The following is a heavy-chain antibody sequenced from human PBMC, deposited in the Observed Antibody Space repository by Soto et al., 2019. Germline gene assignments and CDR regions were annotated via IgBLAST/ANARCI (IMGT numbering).Heavy chain of an antibody. CDR1: GYTFSSYG. J-gene: IGHJ4*02. V-gene: IGHV1-18*04. CDR2: ISASTGTT. D-gene: IGHD6-25*01. Sequence: QVQLVQSGGEVKKPGASMKVSCKASGYTFSSYGITWVRQAPGQGLEWGGWISASTGTTDSAQKFQGRVTMTTDTSTSTAYMELRSLTYDDSAIYYCVRDPQRNDYWGQGTLVTVSS. CDR3: VRDPQRNDY.